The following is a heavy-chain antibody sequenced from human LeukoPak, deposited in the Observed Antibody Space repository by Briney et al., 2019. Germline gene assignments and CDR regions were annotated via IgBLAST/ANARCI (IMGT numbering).Heavy chain of an antibody. CDR3: VRDFLVGAIDY. V-gene: IGHV3-11*01. CDR1: GFTFSDYY. CDR2: ISSSGSTI. J-gene: IGHJ4*02. D-gene: IGHD1-26*01. Sequence: GGSLGLSCAASGFTFSDYYMSWIRQAPGKGLEWVSYISSSGSTIYYADSVKGRFTISRDNAKNSLYLQMNSLRAEDTAVYYCVRDFLVGAIDYWGQGTLVTVSS.